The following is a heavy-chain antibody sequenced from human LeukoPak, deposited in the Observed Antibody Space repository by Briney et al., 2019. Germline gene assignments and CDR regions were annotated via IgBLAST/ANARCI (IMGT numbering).Heavy chain of an antibody. J-gene: IGHJ4*02. D-gene: IGHD3-10*01. CDR1: GYXFTSYW. CDR3: ARQSRVQMVRGIISHYDY. V-gene: IGHV5-51*01. Sequence: GESLKISCKGSGYXFTSYWIGWVRQMPGKGLEWMGIIYPSDSDTTYSPSFQGQVTISADKSISTAYLQWSSLKASDTAMYYCARQSRVQMVRGIISHYDYWGQGTLVTVSS. CDR2: IYPSDSDT.